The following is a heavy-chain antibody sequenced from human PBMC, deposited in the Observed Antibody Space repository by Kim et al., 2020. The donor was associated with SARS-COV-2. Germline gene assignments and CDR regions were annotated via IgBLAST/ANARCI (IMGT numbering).Heavy chain of an antibody. J-gene: IGHJ6*02. Sequence: GGSLRLSCAASGFTFSKHGIHWVRQAPVKGLEWVAVISYGGTNQNYADSVKGRFTISRDNAKNMVYLQMDSLRPDDTAVYYCTRDMDASGSSWRYYYYYGVDVWGQGTTVTVSS. CDR1: GFTFSKHG. CDR2: ISYGGTNQ. D-gene: IGHD3-10*01. CDR3: TRDMDASGSSWRYYYYYGVDV. V-gene: IGHV3-30*03.